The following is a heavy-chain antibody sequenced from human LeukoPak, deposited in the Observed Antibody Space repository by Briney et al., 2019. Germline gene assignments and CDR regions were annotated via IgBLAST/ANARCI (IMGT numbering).Heavy chain of an antibody. J-gene: IGHJ6*04. CDR2: INPSGGST. CDR3: ARQAAMTPGNYYGMDV. V-gene: IGHV1-46*01. D-gene: IGHD5-18*01. CDR1: GHTFTSYY. Sequence: GASVTVSCKASGHTFTSYYMHWVRQAPGQGLEWMGIINPSGGSTSYAQKFQGRVTMTRDTSTSTVYMELSSLRSEDTAVYYCARQAAMTPGNYYGMDVWGKGTTVTVSS.